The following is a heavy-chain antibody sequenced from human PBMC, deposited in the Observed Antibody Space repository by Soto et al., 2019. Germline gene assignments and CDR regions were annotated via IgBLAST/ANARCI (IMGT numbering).Heavy chain of an antibody. V-gene: IGHV1-69*01. CDR1: GGTFSSYA. J-gene: IGHJ6*02. CDR3: ARERSSPNYYYYGIDV. CDR2: IIPLLNTP. Sequence: QVPLVQSGAEVKKPGSSVKVSCRASGGTFSSYAVSWVRQAPGQGLEWMGVIIPLLNTPKYAPKFQDRVTITADAPATTAYMELSSLRSDDTAVYFCARERSSPNYYYYGIDVWGQGTPVTVSS. D-gene: IGHD6-6*01.